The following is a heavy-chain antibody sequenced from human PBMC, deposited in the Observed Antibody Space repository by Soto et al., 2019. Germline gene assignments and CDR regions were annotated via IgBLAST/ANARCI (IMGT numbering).Heavy chain of an antibody. V-gene: IGHV4-31*03. D-gene: IGHD3-22*01. Sequence: SETLSLTCTVSGGSISSGGYYWSWIRQLPGKGLEWIGYIYYSGSTYYNPSLKSRVTISVDTSKNQFSLKLSSVTAADTAVYYCARADGAYGHYYDSSGYVSYWGQGTLVTVSS. CDR2: IYYSGST. J-gene: IGHJ4*02. CDR1: GGSISSGGYY. CDR3: ARADGAYGHYYDSSGYVSY.